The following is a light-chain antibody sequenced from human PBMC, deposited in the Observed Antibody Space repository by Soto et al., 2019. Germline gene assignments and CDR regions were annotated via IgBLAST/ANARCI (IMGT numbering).Light chain of an antibody. CDR2: EVS. Sequence: QSVLTQPASVSGSPGQSITISCTGTSSDVGGYKYVSWYRHHPGKAPKLMIYEVSNRPSGVSNRFSGSKSGNTASLTISGLQAEDEADYYCSSYTTSSTGVFGGGTKLTVL. V-gene: IGLV2-14*01. CDR1: SSDVGGYKY. J-gene: IGLJ3*02. CDR3: SSYTTSSTGV.